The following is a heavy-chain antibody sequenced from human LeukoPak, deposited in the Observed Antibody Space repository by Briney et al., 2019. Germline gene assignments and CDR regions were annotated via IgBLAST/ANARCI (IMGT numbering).Heavy chain of an antibody. D-gene: IGHD6-13*01. CDR3: ARGPRRIAAAGTYYFDY. J-gene: IGHJ4*02. Sequence: ASVKVSCKASGYTFTSYGISWVRQAPGQGLEWMGWISAYNGNTNYAQKLQGRVTMTTDTSTSTAYMELRSLRSDDTAVYYCARGPRRIAAAGTYYFDYWGQGTLVTVSS. V-gene: IGHV1-18*01. CDR2: ISAYNGNT. CDR1: GYTFTSYG.